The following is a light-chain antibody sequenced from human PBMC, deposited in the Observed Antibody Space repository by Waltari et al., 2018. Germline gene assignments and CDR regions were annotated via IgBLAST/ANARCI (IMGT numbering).Light chain of an antibody. V-gene: IGKV1-12*01. Sequence: DIQMTQSPSSVSASVGDRVTLTCRASQGISSRLAWYQQKPGKAPKLLIEDASSLHSGAPSRFSGSGSGTEFTLTSSSLQPEDFATYYCQQVDSFPRTFGQGTKVEVK. CDR3: QQVDSFPRT. J-gene: IGKJ1*01. CDR2: DAS. CDR1: QGISSR.